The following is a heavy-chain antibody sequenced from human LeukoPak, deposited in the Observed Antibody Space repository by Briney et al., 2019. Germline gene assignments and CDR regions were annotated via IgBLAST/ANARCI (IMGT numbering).Heavy chain of an antibody. Sequence: GASVKVSCKASGYTFTSYYMHWVRQAPGQGLEWMGIINPSGGSTSYAQKFQGRVTMTRDTSTSTVYMELSSLRSEDTAVYYCGRASDSSGYYAPQHYFDYWGQGTLVTVSS. J-gene: IGHJ4*02. CDR2: INPSGGST. D-gene: IGHD3-22*01. V-gene: IGHV1-46*03. CDR1: GYTFTSYY. CDR3: GRASDSSGYYAPQHYFDY.